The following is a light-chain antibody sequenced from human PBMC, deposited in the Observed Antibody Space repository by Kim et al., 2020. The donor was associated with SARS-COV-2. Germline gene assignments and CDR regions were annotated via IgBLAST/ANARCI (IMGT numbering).Light chain of an antibody. CDR3: TSYTSTSTLV. V-gene: IGLV2-14*03. CDR2: DVS. J-gene: IGLJ2*01. CDR1: SSDVVGYIF. Sequence: GQSFTTSGTGTSSDVVGYIFVSWYQQQPGKAPKLILYDVSHRPSGVSNRFSGSKSGNRASLTIFGLQAEDEADYYCTSYTSTSTLVFGGGTQLTVL.